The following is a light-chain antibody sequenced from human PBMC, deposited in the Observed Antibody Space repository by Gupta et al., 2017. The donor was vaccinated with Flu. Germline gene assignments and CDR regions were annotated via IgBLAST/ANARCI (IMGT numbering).Light chain of an antibody. J-gene: IGLJ3*02. Sequence: SVTISCTGTSSDVGGYNFVFRHPQNPGKAPKLMIYDVSKRPSGVPDRFSGSKSGNTASLTISGLQAEDEADYYCCSYAGSYTWVFGGGTKLTVL. V-gene: IGLV2-11*01. CDR3: CSYAGSYTWV. CDR1: SSDVGGYNF. CDR2: DVS.